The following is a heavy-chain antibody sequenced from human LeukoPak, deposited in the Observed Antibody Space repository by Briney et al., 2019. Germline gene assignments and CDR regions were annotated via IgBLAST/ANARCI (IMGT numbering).Heavy chain of an antibody. J-gene: IGHJ3*02. CDR1: GYTFTSYG. Sequence: ASVKVSCKASGYTFTSYGISWVRQAPGQGLEWMGWISAYNGSTNYAQKLQGRVTMTTDTSTSTAYMELRSLRSDDTAVYYCARDSSGYSNDAFDIWGQGTMVTVSS. CDR3: ARDSSGYSNDAFDI. D-gene: IGHD3-22*01. V-gene: IGHV1-18*01. CDR2: ISAYNGST.